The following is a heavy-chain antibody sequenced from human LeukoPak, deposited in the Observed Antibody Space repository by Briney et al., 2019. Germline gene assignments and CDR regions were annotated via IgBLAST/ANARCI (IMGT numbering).Heavy chain of an antibody. CDR2: YDRSNK. J-gene: IGHJ4*02. CDR3: AKDPRSDGDSFYYFDY. Sequence: TGGSLRLSCAASGFTFSSYGMHWVRQAPGRWLEWVATYDRSNKYYADSVKGRFTISRDNSKNTLYLQMNSLRAEDTAVYYCAKDPRSDGDSFYYFDYWGQGTLVTVSS. CDR1: GFTFSSYG. V-gene: IGHV3-30*18. D-gene: IGHD4-17*01.